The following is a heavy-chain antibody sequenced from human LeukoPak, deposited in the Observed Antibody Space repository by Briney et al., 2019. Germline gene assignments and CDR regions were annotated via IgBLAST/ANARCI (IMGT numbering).Heavy chain of an antibody. CDR3: ASSYYDSSGYYYRALDY. J-gene: IGHJ4*02. Sequence: ASVKVSCKASGYTFTSYYMHWVRQAPGQGLEWMGIINPSGGSTSYAQKFQGRVTMTRDTSTSTVYMELSSLRSEDTAVYYCASSYYDSSGYYYRALDYWGQGTLVTVSS. V-gene: IGHV1-46*01. CDR2: INPSGGST. CDR1: GYTFTSYY. D-gene: IGHD3-22*01.